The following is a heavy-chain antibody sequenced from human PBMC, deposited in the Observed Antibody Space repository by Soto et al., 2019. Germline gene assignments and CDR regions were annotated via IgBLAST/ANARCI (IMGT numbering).Heavy chain of an antibody. CDR3: ARVSGNFWSGYYNLDF. V-gene: IGHV1-18*01. CDR2: ISANNGDT. CDR1: GYTFASSG. D-gene: IGHD3-3*01. Sequence: ASVEACCKESGYTFASSGRRWVQQANGQGLEWVGWISANNGDTQFAPNFHDRVTITTDTSTSTGYMDLRSLRSDDTAVYYCARVSGNFWSGYYNLDFWGQRTLVTVSS. J-gene: IGHJ4*02.